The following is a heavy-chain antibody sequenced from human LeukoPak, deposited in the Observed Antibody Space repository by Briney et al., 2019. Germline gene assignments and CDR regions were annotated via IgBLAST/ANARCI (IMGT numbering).Heavy chain of an antibody. CDR3: ARRRGYQLLYKLYYYMDV. CDR1: GGSFSGYY. Sequence: ASETLSLTCAVYGGSFSGYYWSWIRQPPGKGLEWIGEINHSGSTNYNPSLKSRVTISVDTSKNQFSLKLSSVTAADTAVYYCARRRGYQLLYKLYYYMDVWGKGTTVTVSS. CDR2: INHSGST. V-gene: IGHV4-34*01. D-gene: IGHD2-2*02. J-gene: IGHJ6*03.